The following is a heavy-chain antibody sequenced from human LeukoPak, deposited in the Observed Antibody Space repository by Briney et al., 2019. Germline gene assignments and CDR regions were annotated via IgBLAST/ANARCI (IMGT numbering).Heavy chain of an antibody. CDR1: GYPFIAHF. CDR3: VRGTPTPGMDY. CDR2: IDTTTGNP. D-gene: IGHD3-10*01. J-gene: IGHJ4*02. V-gene: IGHV7-4-1*02. Sequence: ASVKVSCKASGYPFIAHFLNWVRQAPGQGLEWMGNIDTTTGNPRYAQDFTGRFVFSLDTSVSTAYLQITSLKADDTAAYYCVRGTPTPGMDYWGQGTQVTVSS.